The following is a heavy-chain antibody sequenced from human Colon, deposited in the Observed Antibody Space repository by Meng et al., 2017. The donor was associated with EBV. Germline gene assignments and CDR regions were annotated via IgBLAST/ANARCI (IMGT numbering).Heavy chain of an antibody. CDR1: GTSISTSNW. Sequence: QVRLQGAGAGLVKPSGTLSLPCAVSGTSISTSNWWSWIRQSPGEGLEWIGAIYHNGQTNYNPSLKSRVSMSVDESKNEFSLNLKSVTAADTAVYYCARDGGVTHIPWGQGVLVTVSS. D-gene: IGHD2-8*02. CDR2: IYHNGQT. V-gene: IGHV4-4*02. J-gene: IGHJ5*02. CDR3: ARDGGVTHIP.